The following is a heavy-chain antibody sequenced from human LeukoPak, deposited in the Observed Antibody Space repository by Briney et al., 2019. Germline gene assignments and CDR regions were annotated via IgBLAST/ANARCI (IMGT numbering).Heavy chain of an antibody. D-gene: IGHD2-15*01. V-gene: IGHV3-23*01. CDR3: ATLRLSDHFDY. J-gene: IGHJ4*02. CDR1: GFTFSSYV. Sequence: GGSLKLSCAASGFTFSSYVMNWVRLSPGKGLEWVSAITDNGNTTYYADSVKGRFTISRDNSKNTLYLQMSSLRAEDTAVYYCATLRLSDHFDYWGQGTLVTVSS. CDR2: ITDNGNTT.